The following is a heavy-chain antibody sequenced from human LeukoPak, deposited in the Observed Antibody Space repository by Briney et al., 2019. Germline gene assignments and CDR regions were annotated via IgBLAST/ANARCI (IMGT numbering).Heavy chain of an antibody. CDR3: ARRNYGDYGGGIDY. D-gene: IGHD4-17*01. J-gene: IGHJ4*02. V-gene: IGHV4-59*01. Sequence: KSSETLSLTCTVSGGSISRYYWSWIRQPPGKGLEWIGYIYYSGSTNCNPSLKSRVTISIATSKNQFSLKLSSVTAADTAVYYCARRNYGDYGGGIDYWGQGTLVTLSS. CDR2: IYYSGST. CDR1: GGSISRYY.